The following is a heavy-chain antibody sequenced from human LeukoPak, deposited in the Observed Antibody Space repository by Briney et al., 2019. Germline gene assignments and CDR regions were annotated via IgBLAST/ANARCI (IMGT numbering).Heavy chain of an antibody. J-gene: IGHJ4*02. CDR3: ARTIEMATISYFDY. CDR1: GLTFSSYE. V-gene: IGHV3-48*03. CDR2: ISSSDSTI. Sequence: GRSLSLSCTASGLTFSSYEMNWVRQAPGKGLEWVSYISSSDSTIYYADSVKGRFTISRDNAKNSLYLQMNSLRAGDTAVYYCARTIEMATISYFDYWGQGTLVTVSS. D-gene: IGHD5-24*01.